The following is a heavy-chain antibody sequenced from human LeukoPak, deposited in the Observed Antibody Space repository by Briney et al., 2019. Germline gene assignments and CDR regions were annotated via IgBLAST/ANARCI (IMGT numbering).Heavy chain of an antibody. CDR3: ARLSQALIWFGEPQYYFDY. Sequence: SETLSLTCTVSGGSISSSSYYWSWIRQPPGKGLEWIGYIYYSGSTNYNPSLKSRVTISVDTSKNQFSLKLSSVTAADTAVYYCARLSQALIWFGEPQYYFDYWGQGTLVTVSS. V-gene: IGHV4-61*01. CDR2: IYYSGST. CDR1: GGSISSSSYY. D-gene: IGHD3-10*01. J-gene: IGHJ4*02.